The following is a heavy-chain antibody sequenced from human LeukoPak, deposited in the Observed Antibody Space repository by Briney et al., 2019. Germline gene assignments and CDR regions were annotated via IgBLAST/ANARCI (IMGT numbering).Heavy chain of an antibody. CDR1: GGSISSYY. V-gene: IGHV4-4*07. CDR2: IYTSGST. Sequence: SSETLSLTCTVSGGSISSYYWSWIPQPAGKGLEWIGRIYTSGSTNYNPSLKSRVTMSVDTSKNQFSLKLSSVTAADTAVYYCARSLYRNDAFDIWGQGTMVTVSS. D-gene: IGHD1-26*01. J-gene: IGHJ3*02. CDR3: ARSLYRNDAFDI.